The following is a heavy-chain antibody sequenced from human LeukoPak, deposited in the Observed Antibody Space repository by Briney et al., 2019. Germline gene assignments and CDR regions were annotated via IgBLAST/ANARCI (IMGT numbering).Heavy chain of an antibody. V-gene: IGHV4-59*01. D-gene: IGHD1-26*01. CDR3: ARGPYSGSYYSVNAFDI. Sequence: KPSETLSLTCTVSGGSISSYYWSWIRQPPGKGLEWIGYIYYSGSTNYNPSLKSRVTISVDTSKNQFSLKLSSVTAADTAVYYCARGPYSGSYYSVNAFDIWGQGTMVTVSS. CDR2: IYYSGST. CDR1: GGSISSYY. J-gene: IGHJ3*02.